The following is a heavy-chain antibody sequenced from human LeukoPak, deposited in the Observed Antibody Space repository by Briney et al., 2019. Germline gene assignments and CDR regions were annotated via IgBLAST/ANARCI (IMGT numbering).Heavy chain of an antibody. CDR3: TRGGDYEGPNYFDY. D-gene: IGHD3-22*01. V-gene: IGHV1-2*02. Sequence: GASVKVSCKASGYTFIDCYMHWVRQAPGHGLEWLGWINLNSGGTHYAQKFQGRVTMTRDTSISTAYMDLSSLRSDDTAVYYCTRGGDYEGPNYFDYWGQGTLVTVSS. CDR2: INLNSGGT. CDR1: GYTFIDCY. J-gene: IGHJ4*02.